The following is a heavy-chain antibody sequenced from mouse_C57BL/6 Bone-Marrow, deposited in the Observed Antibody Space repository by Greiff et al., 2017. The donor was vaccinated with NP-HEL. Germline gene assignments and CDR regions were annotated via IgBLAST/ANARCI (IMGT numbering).Heavy chain of an antibody. CDR2: IDPENGDT. J-gene: IGHJ2*01. Sequence: EVQLQQSGAELVRPGASVKLSCTASGFNIKDDYMHWVKQRPEQGLEWIGWIDPENGDTEYASKFQGKATITADTSSNTAYLQLSSLTSEDTAVYYCTTYCYGSSPLDYWGQGTTLTVSS. D-gene: IGHD1-1*01. CDR3: TTYCYGSSPLDY. CDR1: GFNIKDDY. V-gene: IGHV14-4*01.